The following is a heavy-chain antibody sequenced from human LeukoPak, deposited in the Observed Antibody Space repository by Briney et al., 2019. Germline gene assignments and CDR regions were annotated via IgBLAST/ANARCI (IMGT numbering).Heavy chain of an antibody. Sequence: SETLSLTCTVSGGSISSSSYYWGWIRQPPGKGLEWIGSIYYSGSTYYNPSLKSRVTISVDTSKNQFSLKLNSVTAADTAVYYCARGSYYYGSGSYPFDYWGQGTLVTVSS. CDR2: IYYSGST. V-gene: IGHV4-39*07. CDR1: GGSISSSSYY. CDR3: ARGSYYYGSGSYPFDY. J-gene: IGHJ4*02. D-gene: IGHD3-10*01.